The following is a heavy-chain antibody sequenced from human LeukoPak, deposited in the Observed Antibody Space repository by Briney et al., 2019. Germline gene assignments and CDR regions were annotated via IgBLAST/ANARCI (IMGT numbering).Heavy chain of an antibody. CDR3: ARIDAYNFGDF. V-gene: IGHV4-38-2*01. D-gene: IGHD5-24*01. J-gene: IGHJ4*02. CDR2: IHESGST. Sequence: KPSETLSLTCAVSGHSISSGYYWGWIRQPPGKGLEWIGTIHESGSTHYNLSLKSRVTISVDRSKNQFSLKLTSVTAADTAVYYCARIDAYNFGDFWGQGTLVTVSS. CDR1: GHSISSGYY.